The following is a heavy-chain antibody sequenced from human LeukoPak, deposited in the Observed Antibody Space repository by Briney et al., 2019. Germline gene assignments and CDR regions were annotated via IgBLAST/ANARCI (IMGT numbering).Heavy chain of an antibody. J-gene: IGHJ6*02. CDR3: ARDTMGWNYYGLDG. Sequence: PGGSLRLSCAASGFTFSNFEMHWVRQAPGKGLEWISYISNSGSLIYYADSVEGRFTISRDNAANSLFLQMNSLRAEDTAIYYCARDTMGWNYYGLDGWGQGTTVTVSS. D-gene: IGHD3-10*01. CDR1: GFTFSNFE. V-gene: IGHV3-48*03. CDR2: ISNSGSLI.